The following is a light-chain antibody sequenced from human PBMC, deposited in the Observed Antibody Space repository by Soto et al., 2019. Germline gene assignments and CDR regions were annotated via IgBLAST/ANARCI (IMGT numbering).Light chain of an antibody. Sequence: EIVLTQSPGTLSLSPGERATLSCRASQSVSSSYLAWYQQKPGQAPRVLIYGASSRATGIPDRFSGSGSGTDFTLTISRLEPEDFAVYYCRQYGSSPWTFGQGNKV. V-gene: IGKV3-20*01. J-gene: IGKJ1*01. CDR2: GAS. CDR1: QSVSSSY. CDR3: RQYGSSPWT.